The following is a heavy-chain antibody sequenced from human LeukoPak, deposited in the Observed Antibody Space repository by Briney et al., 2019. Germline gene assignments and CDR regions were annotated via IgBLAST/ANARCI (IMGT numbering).Heavy chain of an antibody. J-gene: IGHJ4*02. CDR2: IYSGGST. D-gene: IGHD3-16*01. CDR3: LTAPEFGGAYYFDY. Sequence: GGSLRLSCAASGFTVSSNYMSWVRRAPGKGLEWVSVIYSGGSTYYADSVKGRFTISRDNSKNTLYLQMNSLRAEDTAVYYCLTAPEFGGAYYFDYWGQGTLVTVSS. V-gene: IGHV3-66*02. CDR1: GFTVSSNY.